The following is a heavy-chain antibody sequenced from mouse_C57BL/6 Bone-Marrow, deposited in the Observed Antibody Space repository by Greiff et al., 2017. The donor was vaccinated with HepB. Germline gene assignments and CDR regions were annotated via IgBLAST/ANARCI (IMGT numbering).Heavy chain of an antibody. J-gene: IGHJ1*03. CDR2: TFYSGIT. V-gene: IGHV3-3*01. Sequence: EVMLVESGPSLVRPSQTLSLTCTVTGFSINSDCYWIWIRQFPGNKLEYIGYTFYSGITYYNPSLESRTYITRDTSKNQFSLKLSSVTTEDTATYYCARKGIYYDYDWYFDVWGTGTTVTVSS. D-gene: IGHD2-4*01. CDR1: GFSINSDCY. CDR3: ARKGIYYDYDWYFDV.